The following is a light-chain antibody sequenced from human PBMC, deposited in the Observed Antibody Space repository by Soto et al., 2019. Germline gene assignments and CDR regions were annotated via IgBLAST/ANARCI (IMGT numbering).Light chain of an antibody. CDR3: ATWDDSLNGYV. CDR2: SND. V-gene: IGLV1-44*01. CDR1: SSNIGSNT. J-gene: IGLJ1*01. Sequence: QSVLTQPTSASGTPGQRVTISCSGSSSNIGSNTVNWYMQLPGTAPKLLIYSNDQRPSGVRDRFSGFKSGTSASLAISGLQSEDEADYYCATWDDSLNGYVFGTGTKVTVL.